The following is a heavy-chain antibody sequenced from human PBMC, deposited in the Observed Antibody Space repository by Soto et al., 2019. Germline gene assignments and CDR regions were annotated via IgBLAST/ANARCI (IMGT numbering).Heavy chain of an antibody. CDR3: ATASSIAGRLWYFDL. CDR1: GYIFTDYY. V-gene: IGHV1-69-2*01. D-gene: IGHD6-6*01. J-gene: IGHJ2*01. CDR2: VDPEDGET. Sequence: EVQLVQSGAEVKKPGATVKISCKVSGYIFTDYYMYWVQQAPGKGLEWMGFVDPEDGETIYAEKFQGRVTITADTSTDTAYMELSRLRSEDTAVYYCATASSIAGRLWYFDLWGRGTLVTVSS.